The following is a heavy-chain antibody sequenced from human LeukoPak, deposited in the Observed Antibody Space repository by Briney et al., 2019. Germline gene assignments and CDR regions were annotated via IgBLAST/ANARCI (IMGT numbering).Heavy chain of an antibody. CDR2: ISSSSSYI. CDR1: GFTFSSYS. Sequence: GGSLRLSCAASGFTFSSYSMNWVRQAPGKGLEWVSSISSSSSYIYYADSVKGRFTVSRDNAKNSLYLQMNSLRAEDTAVYYCARDTSATVAIDYWGQGTLVTASS. D-gene: IGHD4-23*01. J-gene: IGHJ4*02. V-gene: IGHV3-21*01. CDR3: ARDTSATVAIDY.